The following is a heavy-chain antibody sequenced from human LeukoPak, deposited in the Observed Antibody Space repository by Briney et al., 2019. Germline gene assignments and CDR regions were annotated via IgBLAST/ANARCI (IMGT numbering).Heavy chain of an antibody. V-gene: IGHV4-59*08. Sequence: SETLSLTCTVSGGSISSYYWSWIRQPPGKGLEWIGYIYYSGSTNYNPSLKSRVTISVDTSKNQFSLKLSSVTAADTAVYYCASIAVAGTLGVSAFDIRGQGTMVTVSS. CDR2: IYYSGST. D-gene: IGHD6-19*01. CDR1: GGSISSYY. CDR3: ASIAVAGTLGVSAFDI. J-gene: IGHJ3*02.